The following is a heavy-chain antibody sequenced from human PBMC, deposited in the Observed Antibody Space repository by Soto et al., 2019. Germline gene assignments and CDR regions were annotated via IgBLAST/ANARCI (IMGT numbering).Heavy chain of an antibody. CDR2: IIPIFGTA. J-gene: IGHJ6*02. D-gene: IGHD3-22*01. CDR1: GCTFSSYA. V-gene: IGHV1-69*13. Sequence: GASVKVSCKASGCTFSSYAISWVRQAPGQGLEWMGGIIPIFGTANYAQKFQGRVTITADESTSTAYMELSSLRSEGSAVYYCAREEIVVVITTKEYYYYGMDVWGQGTTVTVSS. CDR3: AREEIVVVITTKEYYYYGMDV.